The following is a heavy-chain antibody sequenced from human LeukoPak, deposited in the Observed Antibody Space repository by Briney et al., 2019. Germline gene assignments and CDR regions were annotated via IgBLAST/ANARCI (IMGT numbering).Heavy chain of an antibody. Sequence: ASVKVSCKASGYTFTSYYMHWVRQAPGQGLEWMGIINPSGGSTSYAQKFQGRVTMTRDMSTSTAYMELSRLRSDDTAVYYCARVYGGKLSLHFDYWGQGTLVTVSS. J-gene: IGHJ4*02. CDR1: GYTFTSYY. V-gene: IGHV1-46*01. CDR3: ARVYGGKLSLHFDY. D-gene: IGHD4-23*01. CDR2: INPSGGST.